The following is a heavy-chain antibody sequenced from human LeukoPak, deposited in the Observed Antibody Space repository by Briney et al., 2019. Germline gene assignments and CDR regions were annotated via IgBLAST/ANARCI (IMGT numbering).Heavy chain of an antibody. J-gene: IGHJ4*02. Sequence: GGSLRLSCVGSGFTFSNYALHWVRQAPGKGPEWVALIFSDGTNKYYAESVKGRFTISRDSSKNTLYLQMDSLRADDTAVYYCARIGSNTWAKPLHFDYWGQGTLVTVSS. CDR2: IFSDGTNK. D-gene: IGHD2-2*01. CDR3: ARIGSNTWAKPLHFDY. V-gene: IGHV3-30*04. CDR1: GFTFSNYA.